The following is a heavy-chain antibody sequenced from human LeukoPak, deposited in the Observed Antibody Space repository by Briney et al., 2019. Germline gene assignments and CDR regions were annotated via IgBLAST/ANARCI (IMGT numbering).Heavy chain of an antibody. J-gene: IGHJ6*04. V-gene: IGHV1-24*01. CDR2: FHREVGET. D-gene: IGHD3-10*01. CDR3: ASFYGSGSYSYYGMDV. Sequence: ASVTASCKLSAYTPTELSMHWVRQAPGDGREWMGGFHREVGETIYGRTLQGRVTMTEDTSTDTAYMELSSLRSEDTAVYYCASFYGSGSYSYYGMDVWGKGNTVTVSS. CDR1: AYTPTELS.